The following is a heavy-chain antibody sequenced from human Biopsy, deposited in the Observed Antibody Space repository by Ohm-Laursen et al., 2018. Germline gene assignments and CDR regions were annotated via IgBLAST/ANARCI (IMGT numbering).Heavy chain of an antibody. J-gene: IGHJ6*02. Sequence: SETLSLTCTVSGDSIARYYWTWIRQSPGKGLEWIAYIYYSGRPNYNTSLKGRVVISVDRSRNQFFLKLTSATAADTAICYCARVDRYNFDHYIMDAWGRGTTVTVSS. CDR2: IYYSGRP. V-gene: IGHV4-59*01. D-gene: IGHD1-20*01. CDR1: GDSIARYY. CDR3: ARVDRYNFDHYIMDA.